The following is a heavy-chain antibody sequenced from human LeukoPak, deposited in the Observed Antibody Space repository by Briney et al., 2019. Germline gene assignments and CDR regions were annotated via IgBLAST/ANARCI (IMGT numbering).Heavy chain of an antibody. V-gene: IGHV4-39*07. Sequence: PETLSLTCTVSGGSFSTYYWGWIRQAPGKGLEWIGGIYHSGSTYYNPSLKSRVTISVDTSKNQFSLKLSSVTAADTAVYYCARGGLYYDSSGYAFYYFDYWGQGTLVTVSS. J-gene: IGHJ4*02. D-gene: IGHD3-22*01. CDR2: IYHSGST. CDR1: GGSFSTYY. CDR3: ARGGLYYDSSGYAFYYFDY.